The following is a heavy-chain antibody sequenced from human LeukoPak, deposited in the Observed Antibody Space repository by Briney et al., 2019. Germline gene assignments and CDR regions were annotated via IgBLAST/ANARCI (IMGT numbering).Heavy chain of an antibody. CDR3: ARGSRDTIFGVVHDYYYFYMDV. V-gene: IGHV3-11*01. CDR2: ISSSGSTI. Sequence: GGSLRLSCAASGFTYIDYYMSWIRQAPGKGLEWVSYISSSGSTIYYADSVKGRFTISIDNAKNSLYLQMNSLRAEDTAVYYCARGSRDTIFGVVHDYYYFYMDVWGKGTTVTVSS. D-gene: IGHD3-3*01. CDR1: GFTYIDYY. J-gene: IGHJ6*03.